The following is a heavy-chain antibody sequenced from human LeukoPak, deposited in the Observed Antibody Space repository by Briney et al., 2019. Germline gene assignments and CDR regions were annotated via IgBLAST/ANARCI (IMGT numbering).Heavy chain of an antibody. V-gene: IGHV4-39*07. D-gene: IGHD2-21*01. CDR3: ARVGGGLGGALDPKPYNWFDP. Sequence: SETLSLTCTVSGGSISSSSYYWGWIRQPPGKGLEWIVSIYYSGSTYYNPSLKSRVTISVDTSKNQFSLKLSSVTAADTAVYYCARVGGGLGGALDPKPYNWFDPWGQGTLVTVSS. J-gene: IGHJ5*02. CDR2: IYYSGST. CDR1: GGSISSSSYY.